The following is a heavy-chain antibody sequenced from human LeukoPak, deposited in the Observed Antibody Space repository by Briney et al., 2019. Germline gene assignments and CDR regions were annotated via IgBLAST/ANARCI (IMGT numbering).Heavy chain of an antibody. J-gene: IGHJ4*02. CDR3: AREFSTGGPYGSGSQMVDY. V-gene: IGHV4-34*01. CDR2: INHSGST. Sequence: SETLSLTCAVYGGSFSGYYWSWICQPPGKGLEWIGEINHSGSTNYNPSLKSRVTISVDTSKNQFSLKLSSVTAADTAVYYCAREFSTGGPYGSGSQMVDYWGQGTLVTVSS. CDR1: GGSFSGYY. D-gene: IGHD3-10*01.